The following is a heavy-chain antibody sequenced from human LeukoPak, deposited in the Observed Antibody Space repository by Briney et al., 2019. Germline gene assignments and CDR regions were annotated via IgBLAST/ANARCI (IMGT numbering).Heavy chain of an antibody. Sequence: PSETLSLTCTVSGVSISSYYWSWIRQPPGKGLEWIGSIYYTGSTNYNPSLKSRDTISVDTSKNQFSLKLSSATAAETAVYYCARENGYNYDYWGQGTLVTVSS. CDR2: IYYTGST. D-gene: IGHD5-24*01. V-gene: IGHV4-59*01. CDR3: ARENGYNYDY. J-gene: IGHJ4*02. CDR1: GVSISSYY.